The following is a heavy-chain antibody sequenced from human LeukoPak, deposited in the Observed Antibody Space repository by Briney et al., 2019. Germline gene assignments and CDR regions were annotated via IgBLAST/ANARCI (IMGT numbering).Heavy chain of an antibody. V-gene: IGHV3-48*01. D-gene: IGHD6-6*01. CDR2: ISPSATTI. Sequence: GGSLRLSCAASGFSFSYTWMNWVRQAPGKGLEWVSYISPSATTIYYADSVKGRFTISRDNAKNSLYLQMNSLRAEDTAVYYCAREYSSSSGRSFDYWGQGTLVTVSS. CDR1: GFSFSYTW. CDR3: AREYSSSSGRSFDY. J-gene: IGHJ4*02.